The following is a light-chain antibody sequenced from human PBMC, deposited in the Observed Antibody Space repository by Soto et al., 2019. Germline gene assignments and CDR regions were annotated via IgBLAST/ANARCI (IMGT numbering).Light chain of an antibody. Sequence: EIVLTQSPATLSVSPGQRATLSCLASQSVSSNLAWYQQKPGQAPRLLIYGASSRATGIPDRFSGSGSGTDFTLTISSLQPEDFATYYCLQHETYPRTFGQGTKVDI. CDR1: QSVSSN. J-gene: IGKJ1*01. V-gene: IGKV3D-15*01. CDR3: LQHETYPRT. CDR2: GAS.